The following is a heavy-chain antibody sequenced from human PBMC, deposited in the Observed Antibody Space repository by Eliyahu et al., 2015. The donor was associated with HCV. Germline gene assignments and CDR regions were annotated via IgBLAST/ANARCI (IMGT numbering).Heavy chain of an antibody. CDR2: FSHRWGT. J-gene: IGHJ6*03. V-gene: IGHV4-39*01. CDR1: GGSISSSRHH. CDR3: ARRVSSLAAPMDV. D-gene: IGHD6-6*01. Sequence: QLQLQESGPGLVKPSETLSLTCTASGGSISSSRHHWGWVRQPPGKGLEWIGGFSHRWGTHYNPSLRSRVTMSVDTSKNQFSLTLSSVTAADTAVYYCARRVSSLAAPMDVWGKGTTVTVSS.